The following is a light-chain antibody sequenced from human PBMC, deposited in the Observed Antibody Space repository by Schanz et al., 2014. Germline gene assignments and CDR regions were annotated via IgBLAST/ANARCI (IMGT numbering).Light chain of an antibody. Sequence: QSALTQPASVSGSPGQSITISCTGASSDVGSYNLVSWYQQHPGKAPKLMIYEGSKRPSGVSNRFSASKSGNTASLTISGLQAEDEADYYCSSYTTSNTLVFGGGTKLTVL. CDR3: SSYTTSNTLV. CDR2: EGS. CDR1: SSDVGSYNL. J-gene: IGLJ3*02. V-gene: IGLV2-14*02.